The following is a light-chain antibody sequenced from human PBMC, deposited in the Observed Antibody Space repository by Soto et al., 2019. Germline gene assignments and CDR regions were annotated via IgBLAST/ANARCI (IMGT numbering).Light chain of an antibody. Sequence: QSALTQPRSVSGSPGQSGSISCTGARSDVGGYDYFSWYQQHPDKAPKVIIYDVIKRPSGVPDRFSGSKSGNTASLTISGLQSDDEADYYCCSYAGSYSYVFGPGTKLTVL. V-gene: IGLV2-11*01. CDR2: DVI. CDR1: RSDVGGYDY. CDR3: CSYAGSYSYV. J-gene: IGLJ1*01.